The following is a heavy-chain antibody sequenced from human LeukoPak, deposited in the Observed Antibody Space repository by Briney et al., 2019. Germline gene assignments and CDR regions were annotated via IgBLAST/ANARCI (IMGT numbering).Heavy chain of an antibody. CDR2: IYYSGNT. D-gene: IGHD6-13*01. V-gene: IGHV4-39*01. J-gene: IGHJ5*02. Sequence: SETLSLTCTVSGVSISSSNSYWGWIRQPPGKGLEWIGSIYYSGNTYYNASLKSQVSTSIDTSKNQFSLRLTSVTAADTAVYYCARQRIAAAGPGRFDPWGQGTLVTVSS. CDR3: ARQRIAAAGPGRFDP. CDR1: GVSISSSNSY.